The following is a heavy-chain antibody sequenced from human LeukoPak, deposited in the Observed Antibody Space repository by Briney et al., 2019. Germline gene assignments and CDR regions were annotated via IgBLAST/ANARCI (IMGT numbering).Heavy chain of an antibody. CDR2: IIPILGIA. D-gene: IGHD1-26*01. V-gene: IGHV1-69*04. Sequence: SVKVSCKASGGTFSSYAISWVRQAPGQGLEWMGRIIPILGIANYAQKFQGRVTITADKSTSTAYMELSSLRSEDTAVYYCARAGSYQGGGAFDIWGQGTMVTVSS. CDR3: ARAGSYQGGGAFDI. CDR1: GGTFSSYA. J-gene: IGHJ3*02.